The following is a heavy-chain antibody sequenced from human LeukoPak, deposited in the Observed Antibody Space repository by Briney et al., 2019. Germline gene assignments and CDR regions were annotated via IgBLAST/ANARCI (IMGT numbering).Heavy chain of an antibody. V-gene: IGHV3-9*01. CDR2: INWNGDSI. Sequence: QSGGSLKLSCAVSGFTFDDYGMHWVRQAPGKGLEWVSGINWNGDSIDYADSVKGRFTISRDNAKNSLYLQMNTLRTEDTALYYCAKITSRLWFGAADYWGQGTLVTVSS. D-gene: IGHD3-10*01. CDR1: GFTFDDYG. J-gene: IGHJ4*02. CDR3: AKITSRLWFGAADY.